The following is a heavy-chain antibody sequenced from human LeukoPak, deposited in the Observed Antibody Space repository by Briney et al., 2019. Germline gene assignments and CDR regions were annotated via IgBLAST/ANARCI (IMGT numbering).Heavy chain of an antibody. D-gene: IGHD6-19*01. CDR1: GFTFSSAA. Sequence: GGSLRLSCVASGFTFSSAAMTWVRQAPGKGLEWVSAITGSGGNTYYADSVKGRFTTSRDNSKNTVYLQVDSLRAEDTAEYYCAKTSGWPYYFDYWGQGTLVTVSS. J-gene: IGHJ4*02. CDR3: AKTSGWPYYFDY. CDR2: ITGSGGNT. V-gene: IGHV3-23*01.